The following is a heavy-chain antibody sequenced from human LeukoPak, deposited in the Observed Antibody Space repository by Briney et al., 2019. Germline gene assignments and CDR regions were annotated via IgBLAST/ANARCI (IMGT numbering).Heavy chain of an antibody. Sequence: SETLSLTCTVSGGSVSSGTYYWSWVRQPPGKGLEWIGYIYYSGSTNYNPSLKSRVTISVDTSMNQFSLKLSSVTAADTAVYYCARARERRPFDYWGQRTLVTVSS. J-gene: IGHJ4*02. V-gene: IGHV4-61*01. CDR3: ARARERRPFDY. CDR2: IYYSGST. D-gene: IGHD1-26*01. CDR1: GGSVSSGTYY.